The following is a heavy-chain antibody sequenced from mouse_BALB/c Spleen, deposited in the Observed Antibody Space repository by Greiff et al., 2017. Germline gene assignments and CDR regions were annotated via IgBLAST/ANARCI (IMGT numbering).Heavy chain of an antibody. CDR2: IYPGDGDT. CDR3: ARSRTVGNYYAMDY. V-gene: IGHV1-82*01. J-gene: IGHJ4*01. D-gene: IGHD1-1*02. Sequence: VQLQQSGPELVKPGASVKISCKASGYAFSSSWMNWVKQRPGQGLEWIGRIYPGDGDTNYNGKFKGKATLTADKSSSTAYMQLSSLTSVESAVYFCARSRTVGNYYAMDYWGQGTSVTVSS. CDR1: GYAFSSSW.